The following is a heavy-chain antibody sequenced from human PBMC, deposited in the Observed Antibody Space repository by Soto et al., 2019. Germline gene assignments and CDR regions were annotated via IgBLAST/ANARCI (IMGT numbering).Heavy chain of an antibody. CDR3: ARGNFIVVVPAAGNYGMDV. D-gene: IGHD2-2*01. J-gene: IGHJ6*02. CDR2: IYYSGST. CDR1: GCSISSYY. V-gene: IGHV4-59*01. Sequence: PSETLSLTCTVSGCSISSYYWSWIRQPPGKGLEWIGYIYYSGSTNYNPSLKSRVTISVDTSKNQFSLKLSSVTAADTAVYYCARGNFIVVVPAAGNYGMDVWGQGTTVTVS.